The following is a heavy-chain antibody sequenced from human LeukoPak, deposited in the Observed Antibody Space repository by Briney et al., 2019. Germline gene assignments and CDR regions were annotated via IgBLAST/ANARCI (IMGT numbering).Heavy chain of an antibody. D-gene: IGHD6-19*01. CDR1: GGSISSTIYY. V-gene: IGHV4-39*01. J-gene: IGHJ4*02. Sequence: SETLSLTCTVSGGSISSTIYYWAWLRQPPGKGLEWIGSIYYSGNTYYNPSLQSRVTMSVDTSKNQFSLRLTSVTAADTTVYYCARQRSGWVFENWGQGTLVTVSS. CDR3: ARQRSGWVFEN. CDR2: IYYSGNT.